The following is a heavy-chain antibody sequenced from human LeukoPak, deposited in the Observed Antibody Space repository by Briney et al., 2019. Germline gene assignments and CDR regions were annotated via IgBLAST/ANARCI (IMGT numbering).Heavy chain of an antibody. V-gene: IGHV3-23*01. CDR2: IGADGVTT. CDR3: AKTWFGDLEIRFDP. D-gene: IGHD3-10*01. J-gene: IGHJ5*02. CDR1: GFTFSSYS. Sequence: GGSLRLSCAASGFTFSSYSMNWVRQAPGRGLEYLSLIGADGVTTYYADSVKGRFTISRDNSNNTLYLQMNSLRAGDTAVYYCAKTWFGDLEIRFDPWGQGTLVTVSS.